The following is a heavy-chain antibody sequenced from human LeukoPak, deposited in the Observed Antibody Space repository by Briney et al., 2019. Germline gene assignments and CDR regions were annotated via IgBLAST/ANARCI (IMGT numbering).Heavy chain of an antibody. CDR2: IYHSGRT. V-gene: IGHV4-38-2*02. Sequence: SETLSLTCTVSGYSISSGYYWGWIRQPPGKGLEWIGSIYHSGRTFYNPSLKSRVTISLDTSRNQFSLKLNSVTAADTAVYYCAKSNGYGLVDIWGQGTMVTVSS. CDR3: AKSNGYGLVDI. J-gene: IGHJ3*02. D-gene: IGHD3-10*01. CDR1: GYSISSGYY.